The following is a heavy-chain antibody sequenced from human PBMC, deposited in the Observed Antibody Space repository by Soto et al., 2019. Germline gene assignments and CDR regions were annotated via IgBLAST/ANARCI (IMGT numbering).Heavy chain of an antibody. CDR2: IYYSGST. CDR3: ARRGYGPGFPYYYGMDV. D-gene: IGHD3-10*01. J-gene: IGHJ6*02. V-gene: IGHV4-61*08. Sequence: SETLSLTCTVSGGSISSGDYYWSWIRQPPGKGLEWIGYIYYSGSTNYNPSLKSRVTMSVDTPKNQFSLKLSSVTAADTAVYYCARRGYGPGFPYYYGMDVWGQGTTVTVSS. CDR1: GGSISSGDYY.